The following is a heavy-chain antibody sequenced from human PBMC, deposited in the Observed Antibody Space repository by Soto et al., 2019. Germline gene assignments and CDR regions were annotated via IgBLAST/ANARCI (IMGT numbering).Heavy chain of an antibody. J-gene: IGHJ6*02. CDR1: GYTFTTYG. CDR2: INGYNGIT. CDR3: ARIDLWSGWYTMDV. D-gene: IGHD3-3*01. Sequence: QVQVVQSGGEVKKPGASVRVSCKASGYTFTTYGLSWVRQAPGQGLEWMGWINGYNGITNYAQKFQDRVIMTTDTSTNTAYMELRSLRYDDTAIYYCARIDLWSGWYTMDVWGQGTTVTVSS. V-gene: IGHV1-18*01.